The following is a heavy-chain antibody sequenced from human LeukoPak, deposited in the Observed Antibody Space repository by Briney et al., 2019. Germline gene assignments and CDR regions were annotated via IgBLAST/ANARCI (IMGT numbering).Heavy chain of an antibody. Sequence: GGSLRFPCRALGSNFVNSAMHWCRKSPGKALDWVALISYDGSFQSYADSVKGRFTISRDSSTNTVSLQMNSLRDEDTAMYYCAREIRGYYAAYWGQGILVTVSS. V-gene: IGHV3-30*04. CDR2: ISYDGSFQ. D-gene: IGHD3-3*01. CDR3: AREIRGYYAAY. J-gene: IGHJ4*01. CDR1: GSNFVNSA.